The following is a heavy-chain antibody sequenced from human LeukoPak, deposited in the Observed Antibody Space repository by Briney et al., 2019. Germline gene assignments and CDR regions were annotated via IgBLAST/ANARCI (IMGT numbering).Heavy chain of an antibody. D-gene: IGHD6-13*01. CDR3: AREGQQLVRGARYFDY. CDR2: ISSSSSYI. J-gene: IGHJ4*02. CDR1: GFTFSSYS. V-gene: IGHV3-21*01. Sequence: GGSLRLPCAASGFTFSSYSMNWVRQAPGKGLEWVSSISSSSSYIYYADSVKGRFTISRDNAKNSLYLQMNSLRAEDTAVYYCAREGQQLVRGARYFDYWGQGTLVTVSS.